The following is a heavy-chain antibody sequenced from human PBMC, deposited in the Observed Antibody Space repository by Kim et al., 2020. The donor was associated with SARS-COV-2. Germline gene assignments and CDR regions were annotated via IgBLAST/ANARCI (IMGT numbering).Heavy chain of an antibody. CDR2: ISGSGGST. CDR3: AKIHSSSWYWNWNWFDP. CDR1: GFTFSSYA. J-gene: IGHJ5*02. V-gene: IGHV3-23*01. D-gene: IGHD6-13*01. Sequence: GGSLRLSCAASGFTFSSYAMSWVRQAPGKGLEWVSAISGSGGSTYYADSVKGRFTISRDNSKNTLYLQMNSLRAEDTAVYYCAKIHSSSWYWNWNWFDPWGQGTLVTVSS.